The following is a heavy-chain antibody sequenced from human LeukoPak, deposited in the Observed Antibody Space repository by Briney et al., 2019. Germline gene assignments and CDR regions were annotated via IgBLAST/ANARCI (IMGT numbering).Heavy chain of an antibody. CDR3: AKRDYYDSTGYFSY. V-gene: IGHV4-4*02. Sequence: SGTLSLTCAVSGGSISSHKWWSWVRQLPGKGLEWIGEIHYSGSTNYNPSLKSRVTISVDKSKNQFSLKLSSVTAADTAVYYCAKRDYYDSTGYFSYWGQGTLVTVSS. D-gene: IGHD3-22*01. CDR1: GGSISSHKW. CDR2: IHYSGST. J-gene: IGHJ4*02.